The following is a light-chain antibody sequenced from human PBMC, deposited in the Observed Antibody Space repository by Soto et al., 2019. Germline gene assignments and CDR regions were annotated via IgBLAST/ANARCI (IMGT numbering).Light chain of an antibody. CDR2: EVS. J-gene: IGLJ1*01. V-gene: IGLV2-14*01. CDR1: SSDVGGYNY. CDR3: SSYTTRSTPCV. Sequence: QSALTQPASVSGSPGQSITISCTGTSSDVGGYNYVSWYQQHPGKAPKLMIYEVSNRPSGVSHRFSGSKSDNTASLTISGLQAEDEADYYCSSYTTRSTPCVFGTGTKLTVL.